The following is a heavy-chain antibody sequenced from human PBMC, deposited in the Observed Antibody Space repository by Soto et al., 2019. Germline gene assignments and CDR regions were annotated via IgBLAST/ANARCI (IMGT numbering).Heavy chain of an antibody. CDR1: GFTVSSHY. V-gene: IGHV3-66*01. J-gene: IGHJ6*04. D-gene: IGHD2-15*01. Sequence: EVQLVESGGDLVQPGGSLRLSCAASGFTVSSHYMNWVRQAPGKGLEWVSLIQSGGSTFYADSVKGRFTISRENSKNTLFLQMNSLRVEDTAMYYCSRDDVYCSGGSGYGVHLDVWGRGTTVTGSS. CDR2: IQSGGST. CDR3: SRDDVYCSGGSGYGVHLDV.